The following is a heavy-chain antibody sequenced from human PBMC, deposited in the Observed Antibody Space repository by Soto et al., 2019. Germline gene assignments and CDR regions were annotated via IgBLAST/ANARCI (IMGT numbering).Heavy chain of an antibody. CDR1: GFTFSDYW. V-gene: IGHV3-74*01. D-gene: IGHD2-21*01. J-gene: IGHJ4*01. Sequence: GGSLRLSCADSGFTFSDYWMHWVRQVPGKGVGWVSRISGDASRTSYADSVNGRFTISKDNANNTLYLQMNSLRADDTALYYCARAIRYSAQDYWGQGTPVTVSS. CDR3: ARAIRYSAQDY. CDR2: ISGDASRT.